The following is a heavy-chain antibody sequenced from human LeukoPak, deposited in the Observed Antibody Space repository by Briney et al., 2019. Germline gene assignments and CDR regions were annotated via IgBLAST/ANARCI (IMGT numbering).Heavy chain of an antibody. CDR1: GFTFSSYG. CDR3: AKEYFDWLSYYYMDV. D-gene: IGHD3-9*01. J-gene: IGHJ6*03. Sequence: PGRSLRLSCAASGFTFSSYGMHWVRQAPGEGLEWVAVISYDGSNKYYADSVKGRFTISRDNSKNTLYLQMNSLRAEDTAVYYCAKEYFDWLSYYYMDVWGKGTTVTVSS. CDR2: ISYDGSNK. V-gene: IGHV3-30*18.